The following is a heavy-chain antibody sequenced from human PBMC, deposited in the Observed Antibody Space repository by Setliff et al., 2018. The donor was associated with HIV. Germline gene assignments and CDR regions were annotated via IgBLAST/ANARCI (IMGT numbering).Heavy chain of an antibody. Sequence: SVKVSCKASGYTFSSHYMHWVRQAPGKGLEWMGLINPSGDITSYAEKFQGRVTMTRDTSTSTVYMELRSLRSEDTAIYYCASKGGSGNYPDSDAFDIWGQGTLVTVSS. V-gene: IGHV1-46*01. CDR2: INPSGDIT. CDR1: GYTFSSHY. J-gene: IGHJ3*02. D-gene: IGHD3-10*01. CDR3: ASKGGSGNYPDSDAFDI.